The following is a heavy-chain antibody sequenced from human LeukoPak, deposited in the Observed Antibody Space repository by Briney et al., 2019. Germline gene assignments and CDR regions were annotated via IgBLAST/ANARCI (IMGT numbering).Heavy chain of an antibody. D-gene: IGHD6-13*01. V-gene: IGHV4-59*01. CDR3: ARGPSSSLNWFDP. CDR2: IYYSGST. Sequence: PSETLSLTCTVSGGSISSYYWSWIRQPPGKGLEWIGYIYYSGSTNYNPSLKSRVTISVDTSKNQFSLKLSSVTAADTAVYYCARGPSSSLNWFDPWGRGTLVTVSS. J-gene: IGHJ5*02. CDR1: GGSISSYY.